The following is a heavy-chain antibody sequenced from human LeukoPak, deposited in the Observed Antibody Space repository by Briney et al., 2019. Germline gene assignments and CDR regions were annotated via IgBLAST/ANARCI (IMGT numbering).Heavy chain of an antibody. J-gene: IGHJ4*02. D-gene: IGHD2-15*01. CDR1: GGSISSYY. Sequence: PSETLSLTCTVSGGSISSYYWSWIRQPPGKGLEWIGYIYYSGSTNYNPSLKSRVTISVDTSKNQFSLKLSSVTAADAAVYYCARYPCSGGSCHFDYWGQGTLVTVSS. CDR2: IYYSGST. CDR3: ARYPCSGGSCHFDY. V-gene: IGHV4-59*01.